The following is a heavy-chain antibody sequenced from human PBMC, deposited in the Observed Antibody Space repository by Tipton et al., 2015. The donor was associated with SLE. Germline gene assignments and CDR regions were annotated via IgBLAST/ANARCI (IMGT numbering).Heavy chain of an antibody. Sequence: TLSLTCTVSGGSLSSYYWSWIRQPPGKGLEWFGYIYTSGSTYYNPSLKSRVTISVDTSKNQFSLKLSSVTAADTAVYYCARENGGERVATITSYYYYYGMDVWGQGTTVTVSS. CDR3: ARENGGERVATITSYYYYYGMDV. J-gene: IGHJ6*02. CDR1: GGSLSSYY. D-gene: IGHD5-12*01. CDR2: IYTSGST. V-gene: IGHV4-4*08.